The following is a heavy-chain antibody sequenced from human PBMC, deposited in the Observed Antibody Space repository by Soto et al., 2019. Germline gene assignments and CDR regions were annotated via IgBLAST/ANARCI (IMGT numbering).Heavy chain of an antibody. CDR1: GFTFSSYG. V-gene: IGHV3-30*03. CDR3: GAGQYFSDY. D-gene: IGHD6-13*01. Sequence: QVQLVESGGGVVQPGRSLRLSCAASGFTFSSYGMHWVRQAPGKGLEWVALISYDGSDKYYAGSVKGRFTISRDNSKNTPFLQMNSLTVDDTAVYYCGAGQYFSDYWGQGTLVTVSS. CDR2: ISYDGSDK. J-gene: IGHJ4*02.